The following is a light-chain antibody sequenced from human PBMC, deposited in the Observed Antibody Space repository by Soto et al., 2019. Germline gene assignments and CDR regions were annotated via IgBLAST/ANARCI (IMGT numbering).Light chain of an antibody. CDR3: SSYTISTTLV. CDR1: SSDVGGYNY. V-gene: IGLV2-14*01. J-gene: IGLJ1*01. CDR2: EVS. Sequence: QSVLTQPASVSGSPGQSITISCTGTSSDVGGYNYVSWYQQHPGKAPKLMIYEVSNRPSGVSTRFSGSKSGNTASLTISGLQAEDEADYYCSSYTISTTLVFGTGTTVTVL.